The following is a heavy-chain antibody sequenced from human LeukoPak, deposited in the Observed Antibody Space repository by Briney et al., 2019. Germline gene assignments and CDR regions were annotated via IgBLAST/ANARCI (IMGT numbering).Heavy chain of an antibody. CDR3: ASPSSRYFDSYYFDY. Sequence: GGSLRLSCAASGFTFSSYGMHWVRQAPGKGLEWVAFIRYDGSNKYYADSVKGRFTISRDNSKNTLYLQMNSLRAEDTAVYYCASPSSRYFDSYYFDYWGQGTLVTVSS. V-gene: IGHV3-30*02. J-gene: IGHJ4*02. CDR2: IRYDGSNK. D-gene: IGHD3-9*01. CDR1: GFTFSSYG.